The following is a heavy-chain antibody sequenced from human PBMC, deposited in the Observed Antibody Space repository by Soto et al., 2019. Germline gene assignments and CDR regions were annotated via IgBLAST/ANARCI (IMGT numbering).Heavy chain of an antibody. J-gene: IGHJ6*02. CDR2: ISAYNGNT. CDR1: GYTFASNG. Sequence: ASVKVSCKASGYTFASNGIGWVRPPPGKGLEWMGWISAYNGNTNYAQKLQGRVTMTTDTSTSTACMELRSLRSDDTAVYYCARGTGTENDYYYGMDVWGQGTTVTVSS. CDR3: ARGTGTENDYYYGMDV. V-gene: IGHV1-18*04.